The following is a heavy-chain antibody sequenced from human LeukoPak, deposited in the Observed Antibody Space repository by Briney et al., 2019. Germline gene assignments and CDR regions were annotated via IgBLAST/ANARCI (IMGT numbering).Heavy chain of an antibody. Sequence: SETLSLTCIVSGYSISSDYFWGLVRQPPGKGLEWIGSIFHSGSVYYNPSLKSRVTISVDPSKNRFSLKLTSVTAADTAVYYCARVVASTSLDFWGQGTLVTVSS. CDR1: GYSISSDYF. V-gene: IGHV4-38-2*02. J-gene: IGHJ4*02. CDR3: ARVVASTSLDF. D-gene: IGHD2-15*01. CDR2: IFHSGSV.